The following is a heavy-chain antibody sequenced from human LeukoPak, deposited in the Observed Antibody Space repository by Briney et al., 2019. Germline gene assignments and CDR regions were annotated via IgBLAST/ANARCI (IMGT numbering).Heavy chain of an antibody. J-gene: IGHJ4*02. CDR3: ARGQTYYYDSSGYYSAIHYFDY. CDR2: IYYSGST. Sequence: SETLSLTCTVSSGSISSSSYYWGWIRQPPGKGLESIGSIYYSGSTYYNPSLKSRVTISVDTSKNQFSLKLSSVTAADTAVYYCARGQTYYYDSSGYYSAIHYFDYWGQGTLVTVSS. D-gene: IGHD3-22*01. CDR1: SGSISSSSYY. V-gene: IGHV4-39*07.